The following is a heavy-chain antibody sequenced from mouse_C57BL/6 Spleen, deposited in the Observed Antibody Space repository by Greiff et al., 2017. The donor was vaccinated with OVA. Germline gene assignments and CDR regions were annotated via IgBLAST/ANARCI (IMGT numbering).Heavy chain of an antibody. V-gene: IGHV5-17*01. D-gene: IGHD2-1*01. J-gene: IGHJ3*01. Sequence: EVKVVESGGGLVKPGGSLKLSCAASGFTFSDYGMHWVRQAPEKGLEWVAYISSGSSTIYYADTVKGRFTISRDNAKNTLFLQMTSLRSEDTAMYYCARREGNYEGWFAYWGQGTLVTVSA. CDR1: GFTFSDYG. CDR2: ISSGSSTI. CDR3: ARREGNYEGWFAY.